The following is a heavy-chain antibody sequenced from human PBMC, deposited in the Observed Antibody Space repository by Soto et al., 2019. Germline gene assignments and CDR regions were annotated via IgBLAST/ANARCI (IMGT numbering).Heavy chain of an antibody. CDR1: GGSITNSSYY. D-gene: IGHD3-3*01. CDR2: IYYGGST. V-gene: IGHV4-39*01. J-gene: IGHJ4*01. CDR3: ANHRMTIFGLVHHFIDY. Sequence: PSETLSLTCTVSGGSITNSSYYWGWIRQPPGEGLEWIGSIYYGGSTYYNPSLKSRVTISVDTSKNQFSLRLSSVTAADTAVYYCANHRMTIFGLVHHFIDYWGQGTLVTVSS.